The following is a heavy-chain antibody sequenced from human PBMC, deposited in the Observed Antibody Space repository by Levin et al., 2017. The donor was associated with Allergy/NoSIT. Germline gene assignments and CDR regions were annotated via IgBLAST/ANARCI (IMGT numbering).Heavy chain of an antibody. Sequence: PGGSLRLSCKGSGASSTRYWIGWVRQMPGKGLEWMGIIYLGDSEIRYSPSFQGQVIISADKSITTAYLQLDSLKASDTAIYYCVISDCGYCSGGSTLGFDSWGRGTLVTVSS. V-gene: IGHV5-51*01. J-gene: IGHJ5*01. CDR1: GASSTRYW. D-gene: IGHD2-15*01. CDR2: IYLGDSEI. CDR3: VISDCGYCSGGSTLGFDS.